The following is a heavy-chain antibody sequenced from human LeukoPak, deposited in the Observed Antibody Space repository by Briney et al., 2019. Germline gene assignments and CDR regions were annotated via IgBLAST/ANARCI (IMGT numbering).Heavy chain of an antibody. CDR3: ARVWELSFDY. V-gene: IGHV3-53*01. D-gene: IGHD1-26*01. CDR1: GVTFSNAW. J-gene: IGHJ4*02. Sequence: PGGSLRLSCAASGVTFSNAWMSWVRQAPGKGLEWVAVSYSGGTSQYTASVKGRVTISRDNSKNTLDLQMNSLRVEDTALYYCARVWELSFDYWGQGTLVTVSS. CDR2: SYSGGTS.